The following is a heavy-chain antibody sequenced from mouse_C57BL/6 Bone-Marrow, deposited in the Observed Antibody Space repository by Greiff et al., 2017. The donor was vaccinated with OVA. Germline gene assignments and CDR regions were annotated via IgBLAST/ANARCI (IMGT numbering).Heavy chain of an antibody. D-gene: IGHD1-1*01. J-gene: IGHJ4*01. Sequence: QVPLKQPGAELVMPGASVKLSCKASGYTFTSYWMHWVKQRPGQGLEWIGEIDPSDSYTNYNQKFKGKSTLTVDKSSSTAYMQLSSLTSEDSAVYYCAREGSSSMDYWGQGTSVTVSS. V-gene: IGHV1-69*01. CDR1: GYTFTSYW. CDR2: IDPSDSYT. CDR3: AREGSSSMDY.